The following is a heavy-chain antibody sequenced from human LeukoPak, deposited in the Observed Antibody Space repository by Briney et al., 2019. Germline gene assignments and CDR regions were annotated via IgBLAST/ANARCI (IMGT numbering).Heavy chain of an antibody. D-gene: IGHD2-15*01. CDR3: ARGGVVVAAPYYYGMDV. CDR1: GGSFSGYY. CDR2: INHSGST. V-gene: IGHV4-34*01. J-gene: IGHJ6*02. Sequence: SETLSLTCAVYGGSFSGYYWSWIRQPPGKGLEWIGEINHSGSTNYNPSLKSRVTISVDTSKNQFSLKPSSVTAADTAVYYCARGGVVVAAPYYYGMDVWGQGTTVTVSS.